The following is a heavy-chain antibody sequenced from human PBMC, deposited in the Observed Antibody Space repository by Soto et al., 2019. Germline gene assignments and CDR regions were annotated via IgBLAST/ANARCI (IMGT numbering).Heavy chain of an antibody. D-gene: IGHD6-13*01. J-gene: IGHJ4*02. CDR3: ARESLIPQQLETGPVFDY. V-gene: IGHV3-11*01. CDR2: ISSSGSTI. CDR1: GFTFSDYY. Sequence: QVQLVESGGGLVKPGGSLRLSCAASGFTFSDYYMSWIRQAPGKGLEWVSYISSSGSTIYYADSVKGRFTISRDNAKNSMYLQMNSLRAEDTAVYYCARESLIPQQLETGPVFDYWGQGTLVTVSS.